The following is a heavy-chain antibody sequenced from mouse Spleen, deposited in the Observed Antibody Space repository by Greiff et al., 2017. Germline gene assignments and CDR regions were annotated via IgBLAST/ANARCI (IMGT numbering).Heavy chain of an antibody. CDR2: IRNKANGYTT. J-gene: IGHJ1*01. D-gene: IGHD1-1*01. V-gene: IGHV7-3*01. CDR1: GFTFTDYY. Sequence: VHLVESGGGLVQPGGSLSLSCAASGFTFTDYYMSWVRQPPGKALEWLGFIRNKANGYTTEYSASVKGRFTISRDNSQSILYLQMNALRAEDSATYYCARYYYGSWYFDVWGAGTTVTVSS. CDR3: ARYYYGSWYFDV.